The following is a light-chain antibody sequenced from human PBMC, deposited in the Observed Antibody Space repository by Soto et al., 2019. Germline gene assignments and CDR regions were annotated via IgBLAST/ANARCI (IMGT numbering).Light chain of an antibody. CDR1: QGISNY. V-gene: IGKV1-27*01. CDR3: QKYNSAPRT. Sequence: DVQMTQAPSSRSASVGDRVTITCRASQGISNYLAWYQQKPGKVPKLLIYAASILQSGVPSRFSGSGSGTDYTLTISSLQPEDVATYYCQKYNSAPRTFGGGTKVEIK. CDR2: AAS. J-gene: IGKJ4*01.